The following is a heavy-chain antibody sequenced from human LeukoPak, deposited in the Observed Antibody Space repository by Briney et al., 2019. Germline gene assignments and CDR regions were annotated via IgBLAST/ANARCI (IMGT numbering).Heavy chain of an antibody. CDR1: GGSISSYY. CDR2: FYNSGWS. V-gene: IGHV4-59*01. D-gene: IGHD3-16*01. Sequence: PSETLSLTCTVSGGSISSYYWSWIRQPPGKGLEWIGYFYNSGWSTYNPSLKSRVTISADTSKNHFSLKLNSVTTADTAVYYCTRGAGWLIDYWGQGILVTVSS. J-gene: IGHJ4*02. CDR3: TRGAGWLIDY.